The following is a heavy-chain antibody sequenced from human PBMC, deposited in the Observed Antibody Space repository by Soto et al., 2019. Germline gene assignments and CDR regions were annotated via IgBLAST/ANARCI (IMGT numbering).Heavy chain of an antibody. Sequence: TLSLTCSVSGDSMNNGDYFWTWIRQTPGKGLQWIGYISYSASTFYNPSLKTRLAMSVDTSKNQFPVRLRSVTAADTSVYYCARDRAHFYESSGRLDLWGQGMLVTVSS. CDR3: ARDRAHFYESSGRLDL. CDR2: ISYSAST. J-gene: IGHJ4*02. V-gene: IGHV4-30-4*01. CDR1: GDSMNNGDYF. D-gene: IGHD3-22*01.